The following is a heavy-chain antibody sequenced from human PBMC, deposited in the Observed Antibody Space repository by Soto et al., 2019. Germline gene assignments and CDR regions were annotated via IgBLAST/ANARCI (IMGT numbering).Heavy chain of an antibody. CDR3: ARVVQGIDY. V-gene: IGHV4-4*02. Sequence: QVQLQESGPGLVKPSGTLSLTCAVSGGSISMNWWSWVRQPPGKGLEWIGEIYHSGSTNYNPSLKSRVNISVDKSKNQFSLKLSSVTAADTAVYYCARVVQGIDYWGQGTLVTVSS. CDR1: GGSISMNW. D-gene: IGHD3-10*01. J-gene: IGHJ4*02. CDR2: IYHSGST.